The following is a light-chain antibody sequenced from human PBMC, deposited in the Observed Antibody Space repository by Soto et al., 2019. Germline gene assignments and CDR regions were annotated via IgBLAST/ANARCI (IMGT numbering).Light chain of an antibody. J-gene: IGLJ1*01. Sequence: QSALTQPASVSGSPGQSITISCTGTSGDVGGYNYVSWYQHHPGKAPKLMIYGVTNRPSGVSNRFSGSKSGNTASLTISGLQAEDEADYYCSSYTSSTTRVFGTGTKLTVL. V-gene: IGLV2-14*01. CDR3: SSYTSSTTRV. CDR1: SGDVGGYNY. CDR2: GVT.